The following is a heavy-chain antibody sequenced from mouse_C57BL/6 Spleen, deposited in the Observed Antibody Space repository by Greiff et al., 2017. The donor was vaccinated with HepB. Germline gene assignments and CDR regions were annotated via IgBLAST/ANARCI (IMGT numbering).Heavy chain of an antibody. J-gene: IGHJ2*01. D-gene: IGHD1-1*01. V-gene: IGHV1-82*01. CDR2: IYPGDGDT. Sequence: VKLMESGPELVKPGASVKISCKASGYAFSSSWMNWVKQRPGKGLEWIGRIYPGDGDTNYNGKFKGKATLTADKSSSTAYMQLSSLTSEDSAVYFCARDTTVVATDFDYWGQGTTLTVSS. CDR1: GYAFSSSW. CDR3: ARDTTVVATDFDY.